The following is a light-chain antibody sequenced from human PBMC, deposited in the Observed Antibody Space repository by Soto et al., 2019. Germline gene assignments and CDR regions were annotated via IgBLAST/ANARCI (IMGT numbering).Light chain of an antibody. Sequence: EIVMAQSPATLSVSPGERATLSCRASQSVSSNLAWYQQKPGQAPRLLIYGASTRATGIPARFSGSGSGTEFTLTISSLQSEDFAVYYCQQYNNCPPVLGGGTKLDIK. J-gene: IGKJ4*01. CDR3: QQYNNCPPV. V-gene: IGKV3-15*01. CDR2: GAS. CDR1: QSVSSN.